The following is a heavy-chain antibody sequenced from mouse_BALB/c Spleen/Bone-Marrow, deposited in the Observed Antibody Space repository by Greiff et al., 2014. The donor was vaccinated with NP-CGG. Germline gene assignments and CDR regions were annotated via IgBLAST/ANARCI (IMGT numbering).Heavy chain of an antibody. J-gene: IGHJ4*01. CDR1: GYSFNGYN. CDR3: AREGNAYPMDY. Sequence: VQLQQSGPELVKPGASVKISCKAFGYSFNGYNMNWVKQSHGKNLEWIGLVDPYNGGXSXXQKFKDKATXTVEKSSSTAYMELLSLTSEDYAVYYCAREGNAYPMDYWGQGTSVTVSS. CDR2: VDPYNGGX. V-gene: IGHV1-37*01.